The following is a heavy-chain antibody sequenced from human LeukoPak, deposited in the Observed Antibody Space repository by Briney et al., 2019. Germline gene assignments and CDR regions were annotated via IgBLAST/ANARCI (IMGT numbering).Heavy chain of an antibody. V-gene: IGHV3-53*01. CDR2: IYSGGNT. D-gene: IGHD6-13*01. CDR3: AGVSKSATAGTVLDY. CDR1: GFTFDDYA. Sequence: PGGSLRLSCAASGFTFDDYAMHWVRQAPGKGLEWVSVIYSGGNTYYADPVKGRFTISRDNSKNTLYLQMTSLRAEDTAVYYCAGVSKSATAGTVLDYWGQGTLVTVSS. J-gene: IGHJ4*02.